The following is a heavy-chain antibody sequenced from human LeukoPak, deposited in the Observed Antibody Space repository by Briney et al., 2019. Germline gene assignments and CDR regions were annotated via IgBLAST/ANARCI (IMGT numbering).Heavy chain of an antibody. J-gene: IGHJ4*02. D-gene: IGHD3-3*01. CDR1: GYTFTSYG. CDR3: ARDKGITIFGVVLYYFDY. CDR2: ISAYNGNT. V-gene: IGHV1-18*01. Sequence: ASVKVSCKASGYTFTSYGISWVRQAPGQRLEWMGWISAYNGNTNYAQKLQGRVTMTTDTSTSTAYMELRSLRSDDTAVYYCARDKGITIFGVVLYYFDYWGQGTLVTVSS.